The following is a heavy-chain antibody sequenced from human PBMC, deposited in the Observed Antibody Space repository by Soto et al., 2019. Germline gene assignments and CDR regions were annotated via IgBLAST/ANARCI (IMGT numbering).Heavy chain of an antibody. CDR2: ISSSGSTI. V-gene: IGHV3-48*03. CDR3: ARDFPYYYDSSGYSPDAFDI. Sequence: VQLVESGGGLVQPGGSLRLSCAASGFTFSSYEMNWVRQAPGKGLEWVSYISSSGSTIYYADSVKGRFTISRDNAKNSLYLQMNSLRAEDTAVYYCARDFPYYYDSSGYSPDAFDIWGQGTMVTVSS. D-gene: IGHD3-22*01. CDR1: GFTFSSYE. J-gene: IGHJ3*02.